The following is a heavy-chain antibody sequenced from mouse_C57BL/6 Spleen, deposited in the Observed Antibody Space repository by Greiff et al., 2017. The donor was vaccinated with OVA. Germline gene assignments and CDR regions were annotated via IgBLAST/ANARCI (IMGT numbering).Heavy chain of an antibody. CDR2: INYDGSST. Sequence: EVHLVESEGGLVQPGSSMKLSCIASGFTFSDYYMAWVRQVPEKGLEWVANINYDGSSTYYLDSLKSRFIISRDNAKNILYLQMSSLKSEDTATYYCARDPPGNWYFDVWGTGTTVTVSS. D-gene: IGHD1-1*02. V-gene: IGHV5-16*01. J-gene: IGHJ1*03. CDR1: GFTFSDYY. CDR3: ARDPPGNWYFDV.